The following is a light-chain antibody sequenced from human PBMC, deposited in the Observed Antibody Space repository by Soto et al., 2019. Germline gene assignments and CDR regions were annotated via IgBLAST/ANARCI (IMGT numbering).Light chain of an antibody. Sequence: EIVMTQSPATLSVSPGERATLSCRASQGVSNTLAWYQQKPGQAPRLLIYGACIRATGIPARFSGGGSGTEFTLTISSLQSEDFAVYYCQQYNNWPYTFGQGTKLEIK. CDR3: QQYNNWPYT. J-gene: IGKJ2*01. CDR2: GAC. V-gene: IGKV3-15*01. CDR1: QGVSNT.